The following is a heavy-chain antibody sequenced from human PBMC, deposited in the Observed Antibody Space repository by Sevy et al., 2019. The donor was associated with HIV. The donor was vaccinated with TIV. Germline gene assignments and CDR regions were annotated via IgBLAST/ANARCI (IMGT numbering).Heavy chain of an antibody. V-gene: IGHV3-30*18. J-gene: IGHJ4*02. CDR1: GFTFSSYG. Sequence: GGSLRLSCAASGFTFSSYGMHWVRQAPGKGLEWVAVISYDGSNKYYADSVKGRFTISRNNSKNTLYLQMNSLSAEDTAVYYCAKASTVTKWGIKLTKKYILDYWGQGTLVTVSS. CDR2: ISYDGSNK. D-gene: IGHD4-17*01. CDR3: AKASTVTKWGIKLTKKYILDY.